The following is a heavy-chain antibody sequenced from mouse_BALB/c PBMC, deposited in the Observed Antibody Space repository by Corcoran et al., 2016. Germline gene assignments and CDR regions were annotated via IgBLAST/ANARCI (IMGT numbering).Heavy chain of an antibody. CDR1: GYTFTNYG. V-gene: IGHV9-3-1*01. CDR3: ARCYRYDGYAMDY. J-gene: IGHJ4*01. D-gene: IGHD2-14*01. Sequence: QIQLVQSGPELKKPGETVKISCKASGYTFTNYGMNWVKQAPGKGLKWMGWINTYTGEPTYADDFKGRFAFSLETSASTAYLQINNLKNEDTATYFCARCYRYDGYAMDYWGQGTSVTVSS. CDR2: INTYTGEP.